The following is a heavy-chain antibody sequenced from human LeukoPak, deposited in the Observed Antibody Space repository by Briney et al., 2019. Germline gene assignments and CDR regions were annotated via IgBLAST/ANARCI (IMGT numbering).Heavy chain of an antibody. J-gene: IGHJ3*02. D-gene: IGHD1-26*01. V-gene: IGHV3-11*01. CDR2: ISSRGKTI. CDR1: GFKFSDYY. CDR3: ARIEWERLGRAFDI. Sequence: GGSLRLSCAASGFKFSDYYMSWIRQAPGKGLEWVSYISSRGKTIYYADSVKGRFTISRDNAKNSLYLQMNSLRAEDMAVYYCARIEWERLGRAFDIWGQGTMVTVSS.